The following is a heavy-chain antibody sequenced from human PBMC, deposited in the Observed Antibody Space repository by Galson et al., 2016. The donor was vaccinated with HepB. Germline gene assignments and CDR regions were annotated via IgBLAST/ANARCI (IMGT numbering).Heavy chain of an antibody. V-gene: IGHV3-53*01. Sequence: SLRLSCAASGFTVSTNYMSWVRQAPGKGLEWVAVIYSGGTTYYADSVKGRFTISRDISKDTLYLQMNSVRAEETAVYYCARDGYSSGYFGYWGQGTLATISS. CDR3: ARDGYSSGYFGY. D-gene: IGHD6-19*01. J-gene: IGHJ4*02. CDR2: IYSGGTT. CDR1: GFTVSTNY.